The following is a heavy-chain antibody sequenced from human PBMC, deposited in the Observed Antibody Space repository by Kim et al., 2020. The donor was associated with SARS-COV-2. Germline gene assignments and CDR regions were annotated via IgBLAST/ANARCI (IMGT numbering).Heavy chain of an antibody. CDR2: LSSDGSRT. D-gene: IGHD3-10*01. CDR3: AGRRFGAVAN. Sequence: GGSLRLSCAASGFTLSRYQMYWVRQAPGKGLVWVSHLSSDGSRTTYADSVKGRFTISRDNAKNTLYLQMNSLRADDTAVYYCAGRRFGAVANLGQGTLVT. V-gene: IGHV3-74*01. J-gene: IGHJ4*02. CDR1: GFTLSRYQ.